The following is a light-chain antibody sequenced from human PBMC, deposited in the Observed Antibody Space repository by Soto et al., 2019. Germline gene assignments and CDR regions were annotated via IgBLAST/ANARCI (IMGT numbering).Light chain of an antibody. Sequence: EIVLTQSPATLSLSPGERATLSCRASQSLSSYLAWYQQKPGQAPRLLIYDASNRATGIPARFSGSGSGTDFTLTISSLEPEDFAVYSCQQYGGSPLFTFGPGTRVDFK. V-gene: IGKV3-11*01. J-gene: IGKJ3*01. CDR2: DAS. CDR3: QQYGGSPLFT. CDR1: QSLSSY.